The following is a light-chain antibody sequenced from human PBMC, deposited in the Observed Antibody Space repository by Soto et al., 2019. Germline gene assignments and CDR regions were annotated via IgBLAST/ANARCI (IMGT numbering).Light chain of an antibody. CDR3: QQFYDYPLT. CDR1: QGIGNS. Sequence: DIQLTQSPSSLSASAGDRATISCRASQGIGNSLAWYQQKPGKAPKLLIYAASNLASGVPSRFSASGSGTEFTLTISSLHPEDFATYYCQQFYDYPLTFGGGTEVEIK. V-gene: IGKV1-9*01. CDR2: AAS. J-gene: IGKJ4*01.